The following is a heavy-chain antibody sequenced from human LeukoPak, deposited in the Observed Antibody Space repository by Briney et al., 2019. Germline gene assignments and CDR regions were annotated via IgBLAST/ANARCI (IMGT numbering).Heavy chain of an antibody. V-gene: IGHV3-23*01. CDR3: AKGDYGSGLNYYFGMDV. CDR1: GFTFSIYA. CDR2: ISGSGGRT. Sequence: GASLRLSCAASGFTFSIYAMSWVRQAPGKGLEWVSAISGSGGRTYYADSVKGRFTISRDNSKNTLYLQMNSLRAEDTAVYYCAKGDYGSGLNYYFGMDVWGQGTTVSVSS. J-gene: IGHJ6*02. D-gene: IGHD3-10*01.